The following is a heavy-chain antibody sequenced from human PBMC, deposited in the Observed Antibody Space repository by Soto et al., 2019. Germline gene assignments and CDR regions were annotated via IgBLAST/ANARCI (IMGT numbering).Heavy chain of an antibody. Sequence: QVHLVQSGAEVKEPGASVRISCEASGYAFTSPTIPWARQAPGQGLEWMGWIFISHGSPRYAPQFQGRISFGRDTSATTAYMELTSLTFEDTAVYDCDREPEDGVPGDYWGQGTLVVVSS. CDR2: IFISHGSP. CDR1: GYAFTSPT. D-gene: IGHD2-8*01. J-gene: IGHJ4*02. CDR3: DREPEDGVPGDY. V-gene: IGHV1-3*04.